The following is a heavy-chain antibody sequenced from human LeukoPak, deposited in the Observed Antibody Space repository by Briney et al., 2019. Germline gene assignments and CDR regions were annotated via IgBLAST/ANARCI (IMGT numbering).Heavy chain of an antibody. CDR3: ARDLPAVVRGVDDAFDI. CDR2: ISGSGGST. D-gene: IGHD3-10*01. Sequence: GGSLRLSCAASGFTFSSYAMSWVRQAPGKGLEWVSAISGSGGSTYYADSVKGRFTISRDNAKNSLYLQMNSLRAEDTAVYYCARDLPAVVRGVDDAFDIWGQGTMVTVSS. J-gene: IGHJ3*02. V-gene: IGHV3-23*01. CDR1: GFTFSSYA.